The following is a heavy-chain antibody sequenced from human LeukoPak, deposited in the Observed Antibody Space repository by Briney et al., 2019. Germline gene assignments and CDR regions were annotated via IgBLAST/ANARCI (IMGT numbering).Heavy chain of an antibody. CDR3: ARDQGTSGGWPAVGRMGYFDY. D-gene: IGHD6-19*01. J-gene: IGHJ4*02. V-gene: IGHV3-33*01. CDR2: IWYDGSNK. Sequence: PGGSLRLSCAASGFIFSSSGMHGVRQTPGKGLEWVGIIWYDGSNKYYADSVKGRFTISRDNAKNTVYLQMNSLRVEDTAVYYCARDQGTSGGWPAVGRMGYFDYWAREPWSPSPQ. CDR1: GFIFSSSG.